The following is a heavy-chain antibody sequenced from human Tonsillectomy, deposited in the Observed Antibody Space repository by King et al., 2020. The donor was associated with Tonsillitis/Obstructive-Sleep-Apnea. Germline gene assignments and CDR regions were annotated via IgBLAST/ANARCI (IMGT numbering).Heavy chain of an antibody. J-gene: IGHJ3*02. CDR3: ARVFYYDRSGYFPAGAFDI. Sequence: QLQESGPGLVKPSETLSLTCTVSGGSISGYYWSWIRQPPGKGLEWMGYIHYSGSTNYNPSLKSRLTISIDTSKNQFSLRLSSVTAADTAVYYCARVFYYDRSGYFPAGAFDIWGQGTMVTVSS. D-gene: IGHD3-22*01. CDR2: IHYSGST. CDR1: GGSISGYY. V-gene: IGHV4-59*08.